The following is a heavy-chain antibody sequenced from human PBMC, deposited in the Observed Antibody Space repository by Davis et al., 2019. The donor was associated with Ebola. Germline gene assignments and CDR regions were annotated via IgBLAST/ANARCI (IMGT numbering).Heavy chain of an antibody. J-gene: IGHJ5*02. Sequence: ASVTVSCKASGYTFTSYDINWVRQATGQGLEWMGWMNPYSGNAGYAHKFKGRVTMTRTTSISTAYMELSSLRSEDTAVDYCARAPPGSNWNYGGNRFDPWGQGTLVTVSS. CDR2: MNPYSGNA. CDR1: GYTFTSYD. V-gene: IGHV1-8*01. D-gene: IGHD1-7*01. CDR3: ARAPPGSNWNYGGNRFDP.